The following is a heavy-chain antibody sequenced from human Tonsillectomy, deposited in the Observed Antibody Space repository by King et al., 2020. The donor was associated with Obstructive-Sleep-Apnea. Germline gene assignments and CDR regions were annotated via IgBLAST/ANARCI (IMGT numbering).Heavy chain of an antibody. V-gene: IGHV4-39*07. Sequence: LQLQESGPGLVKPSETLSLTCTVSGGSISSSSYYWGWIRQPPGKGLEWIGSIYYSGSTYYNPSLKSRVTISVDTSKNQFSLKQSSVTAADTAVYYCARDPYYGSGIDYWGQGTLVTVSS. J-gene: IGHJ4*02. CDR3: ARDPYYGSGIDY. CDR1: GGSISSSSYY. D-gene: IGHD3-10*01. CDR2: IYYSGST.